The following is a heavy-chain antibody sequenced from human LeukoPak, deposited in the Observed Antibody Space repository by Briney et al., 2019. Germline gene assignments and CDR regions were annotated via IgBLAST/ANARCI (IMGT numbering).Heavy chain of an antibody. Sequence: GRSLRLSCAASGFTFSSYAMHWVRQAPGKGLEWVAVISYDGSNKYYADSVKGRFTISRDNSKDTLYLQMNSLRAEDTAVYYCARDQAKLRYYFDYWGQGTPVTVSP. CDR2: ISYDGSNK. D-gene: IGHD4-17*01. CDR1: GFTFSSYA. J-gene: IGHJ4*02. V-gene: IGHV3-30-3*01. CDR3: ARDQAKLRYYFDY.